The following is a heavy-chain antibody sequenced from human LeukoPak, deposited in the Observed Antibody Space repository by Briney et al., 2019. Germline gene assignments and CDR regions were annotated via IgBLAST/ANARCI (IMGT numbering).Heavy chain of an antibody. CDR2: IYYSGNT. D-gene: IGHD1-26*01. CDR3: ARDEGGLDY. J-gene: IGHJ4*02. Sequence: PSETLSLTCTVSGGSINNYYWSWIRQPPEKGLEWIGYIYYSGNTNYNPSLKSRVTISVDTSKNQFFLKLNSVTAADTAVYYCARDEGGLDYWGQGTLVTVSS. CDR1: GGSINNYY. V-gene: IGHV4-59*01.